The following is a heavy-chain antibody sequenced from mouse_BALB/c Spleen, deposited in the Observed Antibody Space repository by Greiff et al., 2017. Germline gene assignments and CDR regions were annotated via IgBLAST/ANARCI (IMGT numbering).Heavy chain of an antibody. D-gene: IGHD1-1*01. J-gene: IGHJ4*01. CDR2: IRNKANGYTT. V-gene: IGHV7-3*02. CDR1: GFTFTDYY. CDR3: ARDTYGSSYDYAMDY. Sequence: EVKVVESGGGLVQPGGSLRLSCATSGFTFTDYYMSWVRQPPGKALEWLGFIRNKANGYTTEYSASVKGRFTISRDNSQSILYLQMNTLRAEDSATYYCARDTYGSSYDYAMDYWGQGTSVTVAS.